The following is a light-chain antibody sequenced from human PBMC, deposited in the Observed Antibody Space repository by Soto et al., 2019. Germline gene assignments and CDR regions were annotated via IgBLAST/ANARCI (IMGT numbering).Light chain of an antibody. V-gene: IGLV1-51*02. CDR3: GTWDTSLGAGV. J-gene: IGLJ2*01. CDR1: DSNIGTNY. CDR2: EDD. Sequence: QSVLTQPPSVSAAPGRRVTISCSGSDSNIGTNYVSWYQHLPGTAPKLLVYEDDKRPSGIPDRFSASKSGTSATLGITGLQTGDEAHYYCGTWDTSLGAGVFGGGTKLTVL.